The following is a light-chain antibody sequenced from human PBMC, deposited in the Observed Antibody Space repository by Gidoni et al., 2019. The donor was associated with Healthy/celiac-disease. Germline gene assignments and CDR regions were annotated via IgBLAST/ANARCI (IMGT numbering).Light chain of an antibody. J-gene: IGKJ4*01. V-gene: IGKV1-33*01. CDR2: DAS. CDR1: QDISNY. Sequence: DIQMTQSPSSLSAYVGDRVTITCQASQDISNYLNWYQQKPGKAPKLLIYDASNLETGVPSRFSGSGSGTDFTFTISSLQPEDIATYYCQQNDNPLLTFGGGTKVEIK. CDR3: QQNDNPLLT.